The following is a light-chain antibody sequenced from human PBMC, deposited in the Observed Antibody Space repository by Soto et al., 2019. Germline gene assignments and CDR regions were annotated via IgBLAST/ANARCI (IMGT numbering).Light chain of an antibody. CDR2: QAA. CDR1: QSISVW. CDR3: QQHQTSST. Sequence: DIQSTQSPSTLSASAGDRVTIPCRASQSISVWLAWYPPPPCKAPNLLSYQAARLESVVPSSFSGSGSGTEFTLTIRSMKHDDFATDYCQQHQTSSTVGQGTKVEIK. J-gene: IGKJ1*01. V-gene: IGKV1-5*03.